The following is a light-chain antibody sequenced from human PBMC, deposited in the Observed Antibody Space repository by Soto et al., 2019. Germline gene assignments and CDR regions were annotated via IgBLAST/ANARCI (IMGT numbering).Light chain of an antibody. CDR1: ENVFSF. V-gene: IGKV3-11*01. Sequence: EIVMTQSPATLSLSPGERATLSCRASENVFSFMAWYQHRPGQAPRLLIYDASNRAAGVPARFSGSGSGTDFTLTIRSREPEEFAVYYCQQRTKWPPIFTFGPGTKVEIK. J-gene: IGKJ3*01. CDR2: DAS. CDR3: QQRTKWPPIFT.